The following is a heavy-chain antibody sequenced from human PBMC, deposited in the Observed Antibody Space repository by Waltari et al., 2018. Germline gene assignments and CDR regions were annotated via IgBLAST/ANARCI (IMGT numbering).Heavy chain of an antibody. J-gene: IGHJ5*02. V-gene: IGHV3-74*01. D-gene: IGHD2-2*01. CDR3: TRTRYCSTTTCQVDWFDP. CDR1: GFTFSSYW. Sequence: EVQLVESGGGLVQPGGFLRLSCAASGFTFSSYWMHWVRQAPGKGLVWVSRINGDGGSTSYADSVKGRFTISRDNANKTLYLQMNSLRAEDTAVYYCTRTRYCSTTTCQVDWFDPWGQGTLVTVSS. CDR2: INGDGGST.